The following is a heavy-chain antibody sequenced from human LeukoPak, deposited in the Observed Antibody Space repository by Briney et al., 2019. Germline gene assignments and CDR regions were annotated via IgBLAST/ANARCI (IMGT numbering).Heavy chain of an antibody. J-gene: IGHJ6*03. Sequence: PSETLSLTCAVYGGSFSGYYWSWIRQPPGTGLEWIGEINHSGSTNYNPSLKSPVTISVDTSKNQFSLKLSSVTAADTAVYYCARGRRTVVVTATSSYYYYMDVWGKGTTVTVSS. CDR1: GGSFSGYY. CDR2: INHSGST. V-gene: IGHV4-34*01. CDR3: ARGRRTVVVTATSSYYYYMDV. D-gene: IGHD2-15*01.